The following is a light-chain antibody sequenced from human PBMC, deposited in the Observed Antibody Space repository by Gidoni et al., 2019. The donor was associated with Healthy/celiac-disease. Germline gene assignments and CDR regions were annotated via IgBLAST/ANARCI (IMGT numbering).Light chain of an antibody. CDR3: QQSYSTPLT. CDR1: QSISSY. V-gene: IGKV1-39*01. CDR2: AAS. J-gene: IGKJ4*01. Sequence: DIQPTQSPSSLSASVGDRVTITCRASQSISSYLNWYQQKPGKAPKLLIYAASSLQSGVPSRFSGSGSGTDFTLTISSLQPEDFATYYCQQSYSTPLTVGGGTKVEIK.